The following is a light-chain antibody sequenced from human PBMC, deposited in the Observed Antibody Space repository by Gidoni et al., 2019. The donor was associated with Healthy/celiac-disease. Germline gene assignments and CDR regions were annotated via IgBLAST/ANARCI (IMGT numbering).Light chain of an antibody. Sequence: DIQMTQSPSSLSASVGDRVTITCRASQSISSYLNWYQQKPGKAPKRLIYAASSLQSGVPSRFSGSGSGTEFTLTISSLQPEDFATYYCQQSYSTPRYTFGQGTKLEIK. CDR1: QSISSY. CDR3: QQSYSTPRYT. V-gene: IGKV1-39*01. CDR2: AAS. J-gene: IGKJ2*01.